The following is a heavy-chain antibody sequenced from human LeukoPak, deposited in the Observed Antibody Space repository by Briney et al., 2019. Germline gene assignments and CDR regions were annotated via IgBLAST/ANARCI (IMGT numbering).Heavy chain of an antibody. D-gene: IGHD2-2*01. CDR1: GGSISSYY. CDR2: IYYSGST. CDR3: ARDYCTSTTCPNWFDP. V-gene: IGHV4-59*12. J-gene: IGHJ5*02. Sequence: SETLSLTCTVSGGSISSYYWSWIRQPPGKGLEWIGYIYYSGSTNYNPSLKSRVAISVDTSKNQFSLKLNSVTAADTAVYYCARDYCTSTTCPNWFDPWGQGTLVTVSS.